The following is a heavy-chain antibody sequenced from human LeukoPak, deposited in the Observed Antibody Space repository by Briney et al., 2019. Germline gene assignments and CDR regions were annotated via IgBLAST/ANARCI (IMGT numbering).Heavy chain of an antibody. D-gene: IGHD3-22*01. CDR3: AKSAYYYDSSGYRAIYMDY. V-gene: IGHV3-30*18. CDR1: GFTFSSYG. CDR2: ISYDGSNK. Sequence: GGSLRLSCAASGFTFSSYGMHWVRQAPGKGLEWVAVISYDGSNKYYADSVKGRFTISRDNSKNTLYLQMNSLRAEDTAVYYCAKSAYYYDSSGYRAIYMDYWGQGTLVTVSS. J-gene: IGHJ4*02.